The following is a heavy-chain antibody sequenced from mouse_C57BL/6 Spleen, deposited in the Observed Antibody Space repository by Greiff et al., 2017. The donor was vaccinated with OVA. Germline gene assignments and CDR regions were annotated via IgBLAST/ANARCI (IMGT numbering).Heavy chain of an antibody. CDR1: GFTFSSYA. CDR3: ARDDDGYAMDY. V-gene: IGHV5-4*01. CDR2: ISDGGSYT. J-gene: IGHJ4*01. Sequence: EVQLQESGGGLVKPGGSLKLSCAASGFTFSSYAMSWVRQTPEKRLEWVATISDGGSYTYYPDNVKGRFTISRDNAKNNLYLQMSHLKSEDTAMYYCARDDDGYAMDYWGQGTSVTVSS. D-gene: IGHD2-12*01.